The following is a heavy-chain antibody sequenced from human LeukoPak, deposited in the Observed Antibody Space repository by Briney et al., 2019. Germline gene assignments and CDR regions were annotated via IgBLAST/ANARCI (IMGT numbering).Heavy chain of an antibody. CDR1: GGSISSYY. V-gene: IGHV4-4*07. CDR3: ARVLSSGWYGGYWFDP. CDR2: IYTSGST. Sequence: PSETLSLTCTVSGGSISSYYWSWIRQPAGKGLEWIGRIYTSGSTNYNPSLKSRVTMSVDTSKNQFSLKLSSVTAADMAVYYCARVLSSGWYGGYWFDPWGQGTLVTVSS. D-gene: IGHD6-19*01. J-gene: IGHJ5*02.